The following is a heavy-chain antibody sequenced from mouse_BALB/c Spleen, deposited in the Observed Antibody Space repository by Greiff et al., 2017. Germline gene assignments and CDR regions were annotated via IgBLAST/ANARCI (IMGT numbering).Heavy chain of an antibody. J-gene: IGHJ4*01. D-gene: IGHD2-10*01. CDR3: ARSSYGNYGDYAMDY. V-gene: IGHV5-17*02. Sequence: DVKLVESGGGLVQPGGSRKLSCAASGFTFSSFGMHWVRQAPEKGLEWVAYISSGSSTIYYADTVKGRFTISRDNPKNTLFLQMTSLRSEDTAMYYCARSSYGNYGDYAMDYWGQGTSVTVSS. CDR1: GFTFSSFG. CDR2: ISSGSSTI.